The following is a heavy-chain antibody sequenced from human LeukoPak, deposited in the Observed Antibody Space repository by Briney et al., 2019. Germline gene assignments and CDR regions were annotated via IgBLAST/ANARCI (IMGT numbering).Heavy chain of an antibody. CDR2: INWNGGST. V-gene: IGHV3-20*04. CDR3: ARDDPGYYYDSSGYYTY. CDR1: GFTFSSYW. D-gene: IGHD3-22*01. J-gene: IGHJ4*02. Sequence: PGGSLRLSCAASGFTFSSYWMSWVRQAPGKGLEWVSGINWNGGSTGYADSVKGRFTISRDNAKNSLYLQMNSLRAEDTALYYCARDDPGYYYDSSGYYTYWGQGTLVTVSS.